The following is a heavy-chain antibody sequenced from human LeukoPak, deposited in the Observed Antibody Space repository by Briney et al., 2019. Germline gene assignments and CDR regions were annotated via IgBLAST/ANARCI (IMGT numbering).Heavy chain of an antibody. CDR2: IYPGDSDT. CDR3: ARLSMIDTFDI. J-gene: IGHJ3*02. Sequence: GESLKISCKGSGYSFTTYWIGWVRQMPGKGLEWMAIIYPGDSDTKYSPSFQDQVTISADKSINTAYLHWRSLKASDTAMYYCARLSMIDTFDIWGLGTVVTVSS. V-gene: IGHV5-51*01. D-gene: IGHD3-22*01. CDR1: GYSFTTYW.